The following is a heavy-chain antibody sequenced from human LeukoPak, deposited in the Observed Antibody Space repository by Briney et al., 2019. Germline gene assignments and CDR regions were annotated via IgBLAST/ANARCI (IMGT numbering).Heavy chain of an antibody. Sequence: SVKVSFKGSGGTFSSYAISWVRQAPGQGLEWMGSIIPSLGIANYAQQFQGRVTINAHKSTSTAYMVLSSLRSEDTAVYYCASSGIAAAGTPWFDPWGQGTLVTVSS. V-gene: IGHV1-69*04. CDR1: GGTFSSYA. J-gene: IGHJ5*02. CDR3: ASSGIAAAGTPWFDP. CDR2: IIPSLGIA. D-gene: IGHD6-13*01.